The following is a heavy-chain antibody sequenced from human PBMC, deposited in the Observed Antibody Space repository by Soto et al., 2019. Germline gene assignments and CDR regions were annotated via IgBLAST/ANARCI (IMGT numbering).Heavy chain of an antibody. CDR2: ISYDGSNK. CDR3: AREGPGISDAVDI. Sequence: QVQLVESGGGVVQPGRSLRLSCAASGFTFSSYAMHWVRQAPGKGLEWVAVISYDGSNKYYADSVNGRFPISRDNSKNTLYLQMNSLRAEATAVYYCAREGPGISDAVDIWGQGTMVTVSS. CDR1: GFTFSSYA. D-gene: IGHD3-3*01. V-gene: IGHV3-30-3*01. J-gene: IGHJ3*02.